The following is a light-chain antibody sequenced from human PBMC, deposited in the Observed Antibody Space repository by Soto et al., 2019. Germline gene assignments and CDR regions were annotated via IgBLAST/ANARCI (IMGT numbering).Light chain of an antibody. Sequence: EIVMAQSPATLSVSPGERATLSCRASQSVSSNLAWYQQKPGQAPRLLIYGASTRATGIPARFSGSGSGTEFTLTISSRRSEDFAVYYCQQYNNWRTFGQGTHVDIK. CDR3: QQYNNWRT. CDR1: QSVSSN. J-gene: IGKJ1*01. CDR2: GAS. V-gene: IGKV3-15*01.